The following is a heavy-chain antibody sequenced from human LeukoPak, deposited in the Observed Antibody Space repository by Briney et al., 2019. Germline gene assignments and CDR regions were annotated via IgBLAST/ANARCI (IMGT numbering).Heavy chain of an antibody. J-gene: IGHJ4*02. CDR1: GYSISSGHY. D-gene: IGHD1-1*01. CDR2: IYHGETT. CDR3: ASNWSDFDY. Sequence: SETLSLTCTVSGYSISSGHYWGWIRQPPEKGLEWIGSIYHGETTYYNPSLKTRLTISVDMSKNQFSLKLSSVTAADTAVYYCASNWSDFDYWGQGILVTVSS. V-gene: IGHV4-38-2*02.